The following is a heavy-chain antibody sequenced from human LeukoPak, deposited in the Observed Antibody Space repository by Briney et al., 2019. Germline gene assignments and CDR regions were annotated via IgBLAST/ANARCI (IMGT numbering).Heavy chain of an antibody. Sequence: SVKVSCRASGGTFSSYAISWVRQAPGQGLEWMGGIIPIFGTANYAQKFQGRVTITADESTSTAYMELSSLRSEDTAVYYCAIILAENYYGSGSYYNGFDYWGQGTLVTVSS. CDR3: AIILAENYYGSGSYYNGFDY. CDR2: IIPIFGTA. V-gene: IGHV1-69*01. CDR1: GGTFSSYA. J-gene: IGHJ4*02. D-gene: IGHD3-10*01.